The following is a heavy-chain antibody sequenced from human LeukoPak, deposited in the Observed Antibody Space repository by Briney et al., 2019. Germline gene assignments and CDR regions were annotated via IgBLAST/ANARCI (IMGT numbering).Heavy chain of an antibody. CDR2: IRSSSSAM. J-gene: IGHJ4*02. CDR1: GFTFSSYT. CDR3: AGGYSSGG. Sequence: GGSLRLSCAASGFTFSSYTMNWVRQAPGKGLEWVSYIRSSSSAMYYADSVKGRFTISRDNAKNSLYLQMNSLRDEDTAVYYCAGGYSSGGWGQGTLVTVSS. V-gene: IGHV3-48*02. D-gene: IGHD6-19*01.